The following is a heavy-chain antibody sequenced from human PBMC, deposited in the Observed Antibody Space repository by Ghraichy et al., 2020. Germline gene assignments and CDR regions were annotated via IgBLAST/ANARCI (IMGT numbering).Heavy chain of an antibody. CDR3: SRGALSQNPHFQH. J-gene: IGHJ1*01. V-gene: IGHV1-8*01. CDR1: GYTFTSYD. Sequence: ASVKVSCKASGYTFTSYDINWVRQATGQGLEWMGWMNPNSGNTGYAQKFQGRVTMTRNTAISTAYMELSSLRSEDTAVYYCSRGALSQNPHFQHWGQGTLVTVSS. D-gene: IGHD3-9*01. CDR2: MNPNSGNT.